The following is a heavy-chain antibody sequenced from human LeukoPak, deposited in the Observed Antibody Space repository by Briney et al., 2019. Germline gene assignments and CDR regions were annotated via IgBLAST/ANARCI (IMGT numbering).Heavy chain of an antibody. J-gene: IGHJ5*02. V-gene: IGHV4-34*01. CDR1: NGSFSGYY. CDR2: ISHSGYT. D-gene: IGHD4-17*01. CDR3: ARHGFYGDSARRKFDP. Sequence: SETLSLTCTVYNGSFSGYYWSWIRQPPGTGLEWIGEISHSGYTNLNPSLKSRLTISLDTSKNHFSLRLTSLTAADTAVYYCARHGFYGDSARRKFDPWGQGTLVTVSS.